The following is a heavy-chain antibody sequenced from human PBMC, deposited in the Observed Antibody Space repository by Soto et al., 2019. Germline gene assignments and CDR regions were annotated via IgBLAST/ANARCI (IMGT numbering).Heavy chain of an antibody. D-gene: IGHD3-3*01. V-gene: IGHV4-34*01. J-gene: IGHJ5*02. CDR3: AIYYDFWGETWFDP. CDR2: INHSGST. CDR1: GGSFSGYY. Sequence: QVQLQQWGAGLLKPSETLSLTCAVYGGSFSGYYWSWIRQPPGKGLEWIGEINHSGSTNYNPSLNSRVTISVDTSKNQFSLKLSSVTAADTAVYYCAIYYDFWGETWFDPWGQGTLVTVSS.